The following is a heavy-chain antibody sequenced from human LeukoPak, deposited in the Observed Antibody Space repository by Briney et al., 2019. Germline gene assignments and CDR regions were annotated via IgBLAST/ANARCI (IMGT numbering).Heavy chain of an antibody. D-gene: IGHD1-26*01. CDR3: ARLVLGATAYFDY. J-gene: IGHJ4*02. CDR2: IHYSGST. Sequence: SETLSLTCTVSGGSISNYYWTWIRQPPGKGLEWIGYIHYSGSTNYNPSLKNRVTISVDKSKNQFSLKLSSVTAADTAVYYCARLVLGATAYFDYWGQGTPVTVSS. CDR1: GGSISNYY. V-gene: IGHV4-59*08.